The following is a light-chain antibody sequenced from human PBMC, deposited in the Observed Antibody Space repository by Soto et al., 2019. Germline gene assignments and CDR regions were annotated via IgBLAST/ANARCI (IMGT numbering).Light chain of an antibody. CDR2: AAS. CDR1: QGISND. V-gene: IGKV1-17*01. Sequence: DIQMTQSPSSLSASVGDRVTITCRASQGISNDLGWFQQNPGKAPNRLIYAASSVQSGVPSRFSGSGYGTEFTLTVRSLQPEDCATYYCLQQSSYPPLTFGGRTSVEIK. CDR3: LQQSSYPPLT. J-gene: IGKJ4*01.